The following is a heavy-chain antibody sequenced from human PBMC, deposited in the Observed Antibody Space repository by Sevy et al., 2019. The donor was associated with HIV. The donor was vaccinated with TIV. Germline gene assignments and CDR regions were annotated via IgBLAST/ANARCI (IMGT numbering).Heavy chain of an antibody. V-gene: IGHV3-7*03. J-gene: IGHJ6*02. CDR1: GFTFSSYW. D-gene: IGHD1-1*01. CDR2: IKQDGSDK. Sequence: GGSLRLSCAASGFTFSSYWMSWVRQAPGKGLEWVANIKQDGSDKYYVDSVKGRFTISRDNAKSSLYLQMNSLRVEDTAVYYCARDPNWQHMTDDHYYSMDVWGQGTTVTVSS. CDR3: ARDPNWQHMTDDHYYSMDV.